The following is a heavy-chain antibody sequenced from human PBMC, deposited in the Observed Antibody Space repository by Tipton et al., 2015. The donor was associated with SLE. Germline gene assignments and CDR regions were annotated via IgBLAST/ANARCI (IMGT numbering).Heavy chain of an antibody. CDR2: ISSSSSYI. V-gene: IGHV3-21*01. D-gene: IGHD6-13*01. Sequence: GSLRLSCTASGFTFSSYSMNWVRQAPGKGLEWVSSISSSSSYIHYADSVKGRFTISRDNAKNSLYLQMNSLRAEDTAVYYCARGSEGSSSWYGEDYWGQGTLVTVSS. CDR1: GFTFSSYS. CDR3: ARGSEGSSSWYGEDY. J-gene: IGHJ4*02.